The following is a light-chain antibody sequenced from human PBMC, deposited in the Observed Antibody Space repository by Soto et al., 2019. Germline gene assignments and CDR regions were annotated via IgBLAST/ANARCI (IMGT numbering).Light chain of an antibody. J-gene: IGKJ4*02. V-gene: IGKV1-12*01. CDR2: AAS. CDR3: QQSGSCTRT. Sequence: DIQMTQSPSSVSASVGDRVTITCRARQGISSWLAWYQQKPGAAPNLLIYAASSLQSGVPSRFSGSGSGTDFTLTIRGLQLEDCATYYCQQSGSCTRTLGRGAKVDI. CDR1: QGISSW.